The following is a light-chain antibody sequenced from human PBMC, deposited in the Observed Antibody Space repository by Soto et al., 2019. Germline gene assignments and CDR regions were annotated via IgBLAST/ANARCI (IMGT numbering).Light chain of an antibody. J-gene: IGKJ4*01. CDR3: QHYSSSP. CDR1: QSVSSSY. CDR2: GAS. Sequence: EIVLTQSPGTLSLSPGARATLSCRASQSVSSSYLAWYQQKPGQAPRLLIHGASSRATGIPDRFSGSGSGTDFTLTISRLEPEDFAVYFCQHYSSSPFGGGTKVEIK. V-gene: IGKV3-20*01.